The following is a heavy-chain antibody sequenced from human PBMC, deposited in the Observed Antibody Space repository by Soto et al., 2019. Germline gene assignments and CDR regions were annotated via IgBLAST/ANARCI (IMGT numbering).Heavy chain of an antibody. J-gene: IGHJ4*02. V-gene: IGHV3-23*01. CDR3: AKDYSPNY. Sequence: EVQLLESGGDLVQPGGSLRLSCAASGFTFSIYAMSWVRQAPGKGLEWVSAISDSGSRTYYADSVKGRFTISRDNSKNTLYLQMNSLRDEDTAVYFCAKDYSPNYWGQGTLVIVSS. D-gene: IGHD2-21*01. CDR2: ISDSGSRT. CDR1: GFTFSIYA.